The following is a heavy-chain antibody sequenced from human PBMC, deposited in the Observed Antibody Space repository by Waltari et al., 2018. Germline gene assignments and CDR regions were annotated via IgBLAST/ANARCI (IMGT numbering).Heavy chain of an antibody. CDR1: GFTFSSYA. V-gene: IGHV3-23*01. CDR3: AKDPAGVAGSDYYYGMDV. D-gene: IGHD6-19*01. CDR2: ISGSGGST. Sequence: EVQLLESGGGLVQPGGSLRLSCAASGFTFSSYAMSWVRQAPGKGLEWVSAISGSGGSTYYADSVKGRFTISRDNSKNTLYLQMNSLRAEDTAVYYCAKDPAGVAGSDYYYGMDVWGQGTTVTVSS. J-gene: IGHJ6*02.